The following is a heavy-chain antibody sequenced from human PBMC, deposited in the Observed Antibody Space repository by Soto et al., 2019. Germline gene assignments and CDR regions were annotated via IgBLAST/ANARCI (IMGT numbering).Heavy chain of an antibody. D-gene: IGHD5-18*01. Sequence: QVQLVQSGAEVKKPESSVKVSCKAPGGTFSTYAISWVRQAPGQGLEWMGGIIPMCGTANYAQRFHDRVTITADESTNTVYMELSSLRSEDTAVYFCASGIQLWLRRINNGYSGWGQCTLVTVSS. V-gene: IGHV1-69*12. CDR1: GGTFSTYA. CDR2: IIPMCGTA. J-gene: IGHJ1*01. CDR3: ASGIQLWLRRINNGYSG.